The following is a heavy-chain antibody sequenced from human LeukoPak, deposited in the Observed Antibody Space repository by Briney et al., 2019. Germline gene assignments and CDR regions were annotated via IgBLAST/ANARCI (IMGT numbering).Heavy chain of an antibody. CDR2: IYPGDSDT. J-gene: IGHJ4*02. CDR1: GSSFTSYW. D-gene: IGHD6-13*01. V-gene: IGHV5-51*01. CDR3: ARQWTPGIAAAGFDY. Sequence: GASLQISCKGSGSSFTSYWIGWVRQLPGKGLEWMGIIYPGDSDTKYSPSFQGQVTISADKSISTSYLQWSSLKASDTAMYYCARQWTPGIAAAGFDYWGQGTLVTVSS.